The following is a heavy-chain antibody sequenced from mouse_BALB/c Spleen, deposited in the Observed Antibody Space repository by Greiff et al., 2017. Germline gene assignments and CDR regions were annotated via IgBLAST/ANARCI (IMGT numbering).Heavy chain of an antibody. CDR2: ISSGSSTI. CDR1: GFTFSSFG. D-gene: IGHD1-1*01. CDR3: ARLGYYGSSYAMDY. Sequence: DVMLVESGGGLVQPGGSRKLSCAASGFTFSSFGMHWVRQAPEKGLEWVAYISSGSSTIYYADTVKGRFTISRDNPKNTLFLQMTSLRSEDTAMYYCARLGYYGSSYAMDYWGQGTSVTVSS. J-gene: IGHJ4*01. V-gene: IGHV5-17*02.